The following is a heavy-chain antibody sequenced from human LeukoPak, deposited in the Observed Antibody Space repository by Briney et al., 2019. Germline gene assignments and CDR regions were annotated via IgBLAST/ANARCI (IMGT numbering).Heavy chain of an antibody. Sequence: PSQTLSLTCTVSGDSISSGSYHWSWSPQAAGKGLDWIGRIYTRGSTNYHTSVKSRDSMSVDACKNNFSLKPSSVTAADTAVYYCARKSPHCSGGSCNPDADAFDVWCQGTMVTVSS. CDR3: ARKSPHCSGGSCNPDADAFDV. CDR1: GDSISSGSYH. V-gene: IGHV4-61*02. D-gene: IGHD2-15*01. J-gene: IGHJ3*01. CDR2: IYTRGST.